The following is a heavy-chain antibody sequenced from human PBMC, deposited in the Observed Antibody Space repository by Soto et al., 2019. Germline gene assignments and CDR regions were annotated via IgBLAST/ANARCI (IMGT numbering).Heavy chain of an antibody. CDR1: GFTFSSYS. CDR3: VYYDSSGYYGPQFDY. D-gene: IGHD3-22*01. V-gene: IGHV3-21*01. Sequence: GWSLRLSCAASGFTFSSYSMNWVRQAPGKGLEWVSSISSSSSYIYYADSVKGRFTISRDNAKNSLYLQMNSLRAEDTAVYYCVYYDSSGYYGPQFDYWGQGTLVTVSS. J-gene: IGHJ4*02. CDR2: ISSSSSYI.